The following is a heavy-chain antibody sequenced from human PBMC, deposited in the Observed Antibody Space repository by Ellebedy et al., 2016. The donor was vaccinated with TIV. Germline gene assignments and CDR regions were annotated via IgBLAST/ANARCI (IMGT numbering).Heavy chain of an antibody. J-gene: IGHJ4*02. CDR2: INHRGST. Sequence: SETLSLTCAVYGGSFSTYYWSWIRQPPGKGLEWIGEINHRGSTNYNPSLKSRVNISVATSKHQFYLKLRFVTAADTAVYYCARGLQGRITLVRGQNYFDFWGPGTLVTVSS. CDR1: GGSFSTYY. CDR3: ARGLQGRITLVRGQNYFDF. D-gene: IGHD3-10*01. V-gene: IGHV4-34*01.